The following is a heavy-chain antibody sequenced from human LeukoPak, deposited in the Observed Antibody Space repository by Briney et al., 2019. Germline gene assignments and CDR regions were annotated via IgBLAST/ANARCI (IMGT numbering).Heavy chain of an antibody. J-gene: IGHJ4*02. CDR2: ISAYSGNT. CDR1: GYTFTSYG. CDR3: ARGYYYDSSGYYPDDY. V-gene: IGHV1-18*01. Sequence: ASVTVSFKASGYTFTSYGISWVRQAPGQGREWMGWISAYSGNTKYAQNLQGRATMTTDTSTSTAYMELRSLRSDDTAVYYCARGYYYDSSGYYPDDYWGQGTLVTVSS. D-gene: IGHD3-22*01.